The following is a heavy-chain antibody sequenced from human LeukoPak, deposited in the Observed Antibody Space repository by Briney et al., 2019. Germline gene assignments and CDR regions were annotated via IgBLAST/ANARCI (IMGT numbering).Heavy chain of an antibody. J-gene: IGHJ5*02. V-gene: IGHV4-34*01. CDR2: INHSGST. CDR3: ARVSSGSFRASTNWFDP. Sequence: SETLSLTCAVYGGSFSGYYWSWIRQPPGKGLEWIGEINHSGSTNYNPSLKSRVTISVDTPKNQFSLKLSSVTAADTAVYYCARVSSGSFRASTNWFDPWGQGTLVTVSS. CDR1: GGSFSGYY. D-gene: IGHD1-14*01.